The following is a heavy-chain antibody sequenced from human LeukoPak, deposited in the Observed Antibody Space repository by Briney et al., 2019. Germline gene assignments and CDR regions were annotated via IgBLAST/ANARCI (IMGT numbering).Heavy chain of an antibody. CDR2: ISTISNYI. J-gene: IGHJ3*01. Sequence: GGSLRLSCAASGFTLSSYSMNWVHQAPGRGLEWVSSISTISNYIYYADSLQGRFTISRDNAKNSLYLQLNSLRAEDTAVYYCAREERMSTIGGAFDVWGQGTVVTVSS. CDR3: AREERMSTIGGAFDV. D-gene: IGHD5-24*01. CDR1: GFTLSSYS. V-gene: IGHV3-21*01.